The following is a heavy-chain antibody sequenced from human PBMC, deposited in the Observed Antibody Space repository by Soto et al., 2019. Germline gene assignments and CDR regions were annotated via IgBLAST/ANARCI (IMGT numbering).Heavy chain of an antibody. D-gene: IGHD3-3*01. CDR2: IKQDGSEK. V-gene: IGHV3-7*01. Sequence: GGSLRLSCAASGFTFSSYAMSWVRQAPGKGLEWVANIKQDGSEKYYVDSVKDRFTISRDNVKNSLYLQMNSLRAEDTAVYYCARDRNDFWSGYESYWGQGTLVTVSS. CDR3: ARDRNDFWSGYESY. CDR1: GFTFSSYA. J-gene: IGHJ4*02.